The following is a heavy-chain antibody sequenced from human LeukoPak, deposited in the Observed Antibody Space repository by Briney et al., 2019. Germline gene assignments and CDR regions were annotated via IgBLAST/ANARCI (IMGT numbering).Heavy chain of an antibody. CDR2: IKQDGGEK. CDR1: GFTFSSYG. D-gene: IGHD2-2*01. V-gene: IGHV3-7*04. J-gene: IGHJ4*02. Sequence: GRSLRLSCAASGFTFSSYGMHWVRRAPGKGLEWLANIKQDGGEKYYVDSVKGRFTISRDNAKNSLYLQMNSLRAEDTAVYYCVRGYCSSTSCFHSIFDFWGQGTLVTVSS. CDR3: VRGYCSSTSCFHSIFDF.